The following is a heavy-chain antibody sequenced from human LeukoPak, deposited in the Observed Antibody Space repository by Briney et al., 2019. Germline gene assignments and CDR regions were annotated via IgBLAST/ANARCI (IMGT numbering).Heavy chain of an antibody. D-gene: IGHD6-19*01. Sequence: GGSLRLSCAASKFAFSSYSMNWFRQAPGKGLEWVASITSRSKYIFYADSVKGRFTISRDNAENSLFLQMNSLRAKDTGVYYCARDEETVAGLNGFDLWGQGTLVIVSS. J-gene: IGHJ4*02. CDR3: ARDEETVAGLNGFDL. CDR2: ITSRSKYI. V-gene: IGHV3-21*01. CDR1: KFAFSSYS.